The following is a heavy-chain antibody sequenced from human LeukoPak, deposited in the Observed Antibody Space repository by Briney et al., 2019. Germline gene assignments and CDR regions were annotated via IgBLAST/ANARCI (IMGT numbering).Heavy chain of an antibody. J-gene: IGHJ1*01. D-gene: IGHD3-22*01. Sequence: GGSLRLSCAASGFIFDDYGMTWVRQAPGKGLEWVSGITWNGGYTGYADSVKGRFTISRDNAKNSLYLQMNSLRAEDTALYYCAGTYYYDSSGFYPEFFQHWGQGTLIIISS. CDR1: GFIFDDYG. CDR2: ITWNGGYT. V-gene: IGHV3-20*04. CDR3: AGTYYYDSSGFYPEFFQH.